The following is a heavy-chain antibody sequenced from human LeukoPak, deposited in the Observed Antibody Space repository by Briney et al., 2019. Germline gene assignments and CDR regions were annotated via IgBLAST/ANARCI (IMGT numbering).Heavy chain of an antibody. CDR1: GFTFSSYG. D-gene: IGHD6-13*01. J-gene: IGHJ2*01. Sequence: SGGSLRLSCAASGFTFSSYGMHWVRQAPGKGLEWVAVISYDGSNKYYADSVKGRFTISRDNSKNTLYLQMNSLRAEDTAVYYCARAAYSSTWYSRYFDLWGRGTLVTVSS. CDR2: ISYDGSNK. V-gene: IGHV3-30*03. CDR3: ARAAYSSTWYSRYFDL.